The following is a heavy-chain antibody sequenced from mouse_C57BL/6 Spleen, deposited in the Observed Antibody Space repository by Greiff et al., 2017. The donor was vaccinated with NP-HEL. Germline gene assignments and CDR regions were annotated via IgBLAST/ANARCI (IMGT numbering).Heavy chain of an antibody. D-gene: IGHD2-1*01. J-gene: IGHJ3*01. CDR1: GYAFSSSW. CDR2: IYPGDGDT. CDR3: ARSSYGNSWFAY. Sequence: VQLQQSGPELVKPGASVKISCKASGYAFSSSWMNWVKQRPGKGLEWIGRIYPGDGDTNYNGKFKGKATLTADKSSSTAYMQLSSLTSEDSAVYSCARSSYGNSWFAYWGQGTLVTVSA. V-gene: IGHV1-82*01.